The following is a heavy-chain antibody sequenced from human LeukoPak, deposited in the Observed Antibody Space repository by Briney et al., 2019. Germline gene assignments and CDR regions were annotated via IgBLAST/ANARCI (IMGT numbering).Heavy chain of an antibody. CDR2: ISGSGGST. D-gene: IGHD6-19*01. J-gene: IGHJ4*02. CDR3: AKVSSGWYYFDY. V-gene: IGHV3-23*01. CDR1: GFTFSSYA. Sequence: GGSLRLSCAASGFTFSSYAMSWVRQAPGKGLEWVSGISGSGGSTYYADSVKGRFTISRDNSKNTLYLQMNSLRVEDTAVYYCAKVSSGWYYFDYWGQGTLVTVSS.